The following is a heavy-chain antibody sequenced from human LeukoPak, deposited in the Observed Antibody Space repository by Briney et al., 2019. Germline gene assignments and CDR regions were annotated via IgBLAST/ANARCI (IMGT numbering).Heavy chain of an antibody. CDR3: AREGCSSTSCYDLVAFDI. CDR1: GFTVSSNY. CDR2: IYSGGST. V-gene: IGHV3-66*02. J-gene: IGHJ3*02. D-gene: IGHD2-2*01. Sequence: GGSLRLSCAASGFTVSSNYMSWVRQAPGKGLEWVSVIYSGGSTYYADSVKGRFTISRDNSKNTLYLQMNSLRAEDTAVYYCAREGCSSTSCYDLVAFDIWGQGTMVTVPS.